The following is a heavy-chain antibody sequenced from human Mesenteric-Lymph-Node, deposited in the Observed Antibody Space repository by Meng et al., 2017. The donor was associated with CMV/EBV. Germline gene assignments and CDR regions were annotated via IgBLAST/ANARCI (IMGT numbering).Heavy chain of an antibody. V-gene: IGHV4-59*05. CDR1: GGSISSYY. J-gene: IGHJ4*02. Sequence: SETLSLTCTVSGGSISSYYWSWIRQPPGKGLEWIGSFYYSGSTSYNPSLKGRVTISVDTSKNQFSLKPTSVTAADTAVYYCARHPQGGSSVDYWGQGNLVTVSS. D-gene: IGHD1-26*01. CDR2: FYYSGST. CDR3: ARHPQGGSSVDY.